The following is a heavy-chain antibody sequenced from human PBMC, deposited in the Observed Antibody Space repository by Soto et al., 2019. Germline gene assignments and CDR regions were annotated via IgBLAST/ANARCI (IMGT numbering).Heavy chain of an antibody. Sequence: SETLSLTCTVSGGSISSGGYYWSWIRQHPGKGLEWIGYIYYSGSTYYNPSLKSRVTISVDTSKNQFSLKLSSVTAADTAAYYCARERVDTAMVTFNWFDPWGQGTLVTVSS. CDR2: IYYSGST. V-gene: IGHV4-31*03. J-gene: IGHJ5*02. CDR3: ARERVDTAMVTFNWFDP. D-gene: IGHD5-18*01. CDR1: GGSISSGGYY.